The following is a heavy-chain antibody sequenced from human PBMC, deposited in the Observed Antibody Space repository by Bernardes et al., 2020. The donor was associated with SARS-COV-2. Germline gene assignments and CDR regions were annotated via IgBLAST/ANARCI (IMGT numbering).Heavy chain of an antibody. CDR2: ISITGDT. CDR3: VRDPHRYVGWFGMDV. D-gene: IGHD3-9*01. CDR1: GFTFTTYA. V-gene: IGHV3-23*01. Sequence: GGSLRLSCAASGFTFTTYAMTWVRQAPGQGLEWVSTISITGDTYYADFVKGRFTISRDNSKNTLYLQMNSLRAEDTAAYYCVRDPHRYVGWFGMDVWGQGTAVTVSS. J-gene: IGHJ6*02.